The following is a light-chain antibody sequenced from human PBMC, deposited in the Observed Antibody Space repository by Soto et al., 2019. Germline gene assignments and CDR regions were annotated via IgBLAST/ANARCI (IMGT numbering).Light chain of an antibody. J-gene: IGLJ7*01. V-gene: IGLV1-40*01. CDR3: QSYDTGLRTV. CDR2: GNS. CDR1: SSNIGAGYD. Sequence: QSVLTQPPSESGAPGQRVTISCTGSSSNIGAGYDVHWYQQLPGTAPKLLIYGNSNRPSGVPDRFSGSKSGTSASLAITGLQAEDEADYYCQSYDTGLRTVFGGGTQLTVL.